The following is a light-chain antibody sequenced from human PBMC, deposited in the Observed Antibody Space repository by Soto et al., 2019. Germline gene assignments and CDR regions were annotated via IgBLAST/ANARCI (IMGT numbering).Light chain of an antibody. Sequence: DIQMTQSPSTLSASVGYRVTITCRASQSISSWLAWYQQKPGKAPKLLIYKASSLESGVPSRFSGSGSGKEFTLTISSLQPDDFATYYCQQYNSYSTFGQGTKVDIK. J-gene: IGKJ1*01. CDR1: QSISSW. CDR3: QQYNSYST. CDR2: KAS. V-gene: IGKV1-5*03.